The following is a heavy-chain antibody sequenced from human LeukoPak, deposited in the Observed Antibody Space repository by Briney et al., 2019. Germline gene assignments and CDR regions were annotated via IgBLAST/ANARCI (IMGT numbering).Heavy chain of an antibody. Sequence: PGRSLRLSCAASGFTFSSYAMHWVRQAPGKGLEWVAVISYDGSNKYYADSVKGRFTTSRDNSKNTLYLQMNSLRAEDTAVYYCARSSSSWYIYWGQGTLVTVSS. CDR1: GFTFSSYA. CDR2: ISYDGSNK. V-gene: IGHV3-30*01. CDR3: ARSSSSWYIY. J-gene: IGHJ4*02. D-gene: IGHD6-13*01.